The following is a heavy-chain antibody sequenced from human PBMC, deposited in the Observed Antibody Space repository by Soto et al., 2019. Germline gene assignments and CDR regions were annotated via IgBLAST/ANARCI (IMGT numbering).Heavy chain of an antibody. V-gene: IGHV1-18*01. J-gene: IGHJ4*02. CDR2: ISTNKGNT. CDR1: GYTFTSFG. CDR3: ATRSPAFDY. Sequence: GASVKVSCKTSGYTFTSFGITWVRQAPGQGLEWKGWISTNKGNTNYAQKFQGRVTMTTDTSTSTGYMELRSLRSDDTAVYYCATRSPAFDYWGQGTLVTVSS.